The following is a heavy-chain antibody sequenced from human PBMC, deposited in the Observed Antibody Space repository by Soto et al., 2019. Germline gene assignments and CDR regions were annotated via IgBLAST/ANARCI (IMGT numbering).Heavy chain of an antibody. J-gene: IGHJ3*02. CDR2: IYYSGST. Sequence: SETLSLTCTVSGGSVSSDSYYWSWIRQPPGKGLEWIGYIYYSGSTNYNPSLTSRVTISVDTSKNQFSLKLSSVTAADTAVYYCARGEWGYCSGGSCYSSDIWGQGTTVTVSS. CDR1: GGSVSSDSYY. V-gene: IGHV4-61*01. CDR3: ARGEWGYCSGGSCYSSDI. D-gene: IGHD2-15*01.